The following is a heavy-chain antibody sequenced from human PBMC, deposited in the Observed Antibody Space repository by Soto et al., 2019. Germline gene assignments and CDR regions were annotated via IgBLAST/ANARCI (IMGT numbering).Heavy chain of an antibody. CDR2: ISAYNGNT. J-gene: IGHJ4*02. V-gene: IGHV1-18*01. CDR1: GYTFTSYG. CDR3: ARASNVIDMYDSSGLPSGY. D-gene: IGHD3-22*01. Sequence: GASVKVSCKASGYTFTSYGISWVRQAPGQGLEWMGWISAYNGNTNYAQKLQGRVTMTRDTSISTAYMELSRLRSDDTAVYYCARASNVIDMYDSSGLPSGYWGQGTLVTVSS.